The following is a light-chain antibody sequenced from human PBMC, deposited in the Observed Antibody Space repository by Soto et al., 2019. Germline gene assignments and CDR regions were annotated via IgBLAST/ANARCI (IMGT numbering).Light chain of an antibody. V-gene: IGKV3-20*01. CDR3: QQYGSSPYT. CDR1: QSVSSSY. J-gene: IGKJ2*01. CDR2: GAS. Sequence: EIVLTQSPGTLSLSPGERATLSCRATQSVSSSYLAWYQQKPGQAPRLLIYGASFRATGFPDRFSGSGSGTDFTLNISRLEPEDFAVYYCQQYGSSPYTFGQGTKLEIK.